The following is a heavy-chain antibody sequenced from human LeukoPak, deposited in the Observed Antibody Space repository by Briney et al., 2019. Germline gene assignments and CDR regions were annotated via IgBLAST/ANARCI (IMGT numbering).Heavy chain of an antibody. CDR2: ISYDGSNK. CDR1: GFTFSSYA. D-gene: IGHD4-23*01. J-gene: IGHJ4*02. Sequence: PGGSLRLSCAASGFTFSSYAMHWVRQAPGKGLEWVAVISYDGSNKYYADSVKGRFTISRDNSKNTLYLQMNSLRAEDTAVYYCARDLRYGGSFDYWGQGTLVTVSS. CDR3: ARDLRYGGSFDY. V-gene: IGHV3-30*04.